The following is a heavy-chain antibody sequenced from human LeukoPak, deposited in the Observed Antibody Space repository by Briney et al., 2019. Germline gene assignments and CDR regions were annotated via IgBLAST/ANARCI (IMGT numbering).Heavy chain of an antibody. CDR1: GFTFSNYN. D-gene: IGHD4-17*01. V-gene: IGHV3-21*01. J-gene: IGHJ5*02. CDR2: ISGSGTDI. CDR3: ARVTRSPFGWFDP. Sequence: GGSLRLSCAASGFTFSNYNMNWVRQAPGKRLEWVSSISGSGTDIDYADSLKGRFTISRDNAKNSLYLQMNSLRAEDTAVYYCARVTRSPFGWFDPWGQGTLVTVSS.